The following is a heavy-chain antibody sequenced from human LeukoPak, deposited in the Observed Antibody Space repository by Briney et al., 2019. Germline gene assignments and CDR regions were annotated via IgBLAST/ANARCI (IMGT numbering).Heavy chain of an antibody. CDR1: GGSISSYY. V-gene: IGHV4-4*07. J-gene: IGHJ4*02. Sequence: PSETLSLTCTVSGGSISSYYWSWIRQPAGKGLEWIGRIYSTGSTNYSPSPKSRVTMSVDTSKNQFSLRLRSVTAADTAVYYCARQIASAGTAGFDFWGQGALVTVSS. CDR2: IYSTGST. CDR3: ARQIASAGTAGFDF. D-gene: IGHD6-13*01.